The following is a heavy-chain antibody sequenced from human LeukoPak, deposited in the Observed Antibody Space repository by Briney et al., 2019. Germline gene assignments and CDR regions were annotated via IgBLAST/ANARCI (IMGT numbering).Heavy chain of an antibody. CDR1: GFTFKDYA. CDR2: IFGDGGGD. CDR3: AKQEGWALGNYYADH. D-gene: IGHD1-26*01. Sequence: GGSLRLSCTASGFTFKDYATSWVRQAPGKGLEWISTIFGDGGGDYYADSVRGRLTMSRDNSKNKLYLKMNSLRGDETAVYYCAKQEGWALGNYYADHWGRGTLVTVSS. J-gene: IGHJ5*02. V-gene: IGHV3-23*01.